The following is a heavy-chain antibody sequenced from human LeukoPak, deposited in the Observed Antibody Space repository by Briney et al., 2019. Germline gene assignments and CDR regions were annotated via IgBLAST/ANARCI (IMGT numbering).Heavy chain of an antibody. CDR1: GGSISSGSYD. CDR3: ARSPSQRGVDY. CDR2: IYTSGSS. V-gene: IGHV4-61*09. D-gene: IGHD5-24*01. J-gene: IGHJ4*02. Sequence: SETLSLTCTVSGGSISSGSYDWYWIRQPAGKGLEWIGHIYTSGSSNYSPSLKSRVTISVDTSKNQFSLKLTSVTAADTAVYYCARSPSQRGVDYWGQGTLVTVSS.